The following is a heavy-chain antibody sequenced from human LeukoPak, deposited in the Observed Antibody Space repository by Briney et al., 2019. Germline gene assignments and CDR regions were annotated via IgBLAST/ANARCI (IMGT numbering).Heavy chain of an antibody. CDR1: GYTFTSHG. Sequence: ASVKVSCKASGYTFTSHGISWVRQAPGQGLEWMGWISAYNGNTNYAQKLQGRVTMTTDTSTSTAYMELRSLRSDDTAVYYCARDLQTEWECRLDYWGQGTLVTVSS. V-gene: IGHV1-18*01. D-gene: IGHD1-26*01. J-gene: IGHJ4*02. CDR3: ARDLQTEWECRLDY. CDR2: ISAYNGNT.